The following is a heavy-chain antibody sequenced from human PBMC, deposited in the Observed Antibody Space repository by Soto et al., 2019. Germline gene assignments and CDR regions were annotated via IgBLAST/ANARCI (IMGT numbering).Heavy chain of an antibody. Sequence: SETLSLTCTVSGGSISSYYWSWIRQPPGKGLEWIGYIYYSGSTNYNPSLKSRVTISVDTSKNQFSLKLSSVTAADTAVYYCARDRRGWHDYWGQGTPVTVSS. CDR3: ARDRRGWHDY. CDR1: GGSISSYY. V-gene: IGHV4-59*01. J-gene: IGHJ4*02. CDR2: IYYSGST.